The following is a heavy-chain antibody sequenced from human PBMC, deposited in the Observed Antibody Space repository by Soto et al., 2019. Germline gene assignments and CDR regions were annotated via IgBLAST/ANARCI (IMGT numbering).Heavy chain of an antibody. J-gene: IGHJ4*02. CDR2: IYYSGST. D-gene: IGHD3-10*01. Sequence: SETLSLTCTVSNGSLSSNYWSWIRQSPGKGLEWTGNIYYSGSTNYNPSLKSRVTMSVDTSKNQFTLKLSSVTAADTGVYFCARYFMVPVDFFDYWGQGTLVTVSS. CDR3: ARYFMVPVDFFDY. CDR1: NGSLSSNY. V-gene: IGHV4-59*01.